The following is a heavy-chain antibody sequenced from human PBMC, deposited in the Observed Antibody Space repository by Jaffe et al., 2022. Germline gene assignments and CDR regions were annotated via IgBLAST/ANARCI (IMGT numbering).Heavy chain of an antibody. J-gene: IGHJ3*02. Sequence: EVQLLESGGGLVQPGGSLRLSCAASGFTFSSYAMSWVRQAPGKGLEWVSAISGSGGSTYYADSVKGRFTISRDNSKNTLYLQMNSLRAEDTAVYYCARSGVVQGVPDYIWGSYRYTADAFDIWGQGTMVTVSS. D-gene: IGHD3-16*02. CDR3: ARSGVVQGVPDYIWGSYRYTADAFDI. CDR1: GFTFSSYA. V-gene: IGHV3-23*01. CDR2: ISGSGGST.